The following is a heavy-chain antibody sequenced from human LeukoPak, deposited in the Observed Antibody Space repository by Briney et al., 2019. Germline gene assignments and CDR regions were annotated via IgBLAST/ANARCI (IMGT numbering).Heavy chain of an antibody. Sequence: GGSLRLSCAASGFIFKNYWMNWVRQAPGKGLEWVSTISGGGGSTYYADSVKGRFTISRDNSKNTLYLQVNSLRAEDTAVYYCAKGGKWDVTPFDYWGQGTLVTVSS. CDR2: ISGGGGST. CDR1: GFIFKNYW. CDR3: AKGGKWDVTPFDY. V-gene: IGHV3-23*01. J-gene: IGHJ4*02. D-gene: IGHD1-26*01.